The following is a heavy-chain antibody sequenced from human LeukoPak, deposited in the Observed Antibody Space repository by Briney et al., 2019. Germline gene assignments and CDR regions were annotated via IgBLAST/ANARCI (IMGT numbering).Heavy chain of an antibody. D-gene: IGHD6-13*01. CDR3: AREGLRGIIDY. V-gene: IGHV4-59*01. Sequence: SETLSLTCTVSGGSISSYYWSWIRQPPGKGLEWIGYIYYSGSTNYNPSLKSRVTISVDTSKNQFSLKLSSVTAADTAVYYCAREGLRGIIDYWGQGTLVTVSS. CDR1: GGSISSYY. J-gene: IGHJ4*02. CDR2: IYYSGST.